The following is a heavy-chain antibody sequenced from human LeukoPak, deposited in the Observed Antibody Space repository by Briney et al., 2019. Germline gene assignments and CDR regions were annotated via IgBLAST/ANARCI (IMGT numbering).Heavy chain of an antibody. CDR3: ARDSGTSGPFGY. Sequence: SETLSLTCTVSGGSISYYYWSWIRQPPGKGLEWIGYIYDSGSPNYNPSLKSRLTISVDPSKNQVSLDLRSVTAADTAVYYCARDSGTSGPFGYWGQGILVTVSS. V-gene: IGHV4-59*01. CDR2: IYDSGSP. J-gene: IGHJ4*02. CDR1: GGSISYYY. D-gene: IGHD1/OR15-1a*01.